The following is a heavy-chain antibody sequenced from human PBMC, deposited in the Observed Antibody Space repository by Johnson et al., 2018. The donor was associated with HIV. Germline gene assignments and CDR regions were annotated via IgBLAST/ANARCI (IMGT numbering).Heavy chain of an antibody. CDR1: GFSFSSYA. V-gene: IGHV3-7*03. CDR3: ARGRGALDI. D-gene: IGHD3-16*01. J-gene: IGHJ3*02. Sequence: VQVVESGGGLVQPGGSLRLSCAASGFSFSSYAMSWVRQAPGKGLEWVANIKLDGSEKYYVDSVKGRFSISRDNVKNSLYLQMNSLRVEDTAVYYCARGRGALDIWGQGTTVTVSS. CDR2: IKLDGSEK.